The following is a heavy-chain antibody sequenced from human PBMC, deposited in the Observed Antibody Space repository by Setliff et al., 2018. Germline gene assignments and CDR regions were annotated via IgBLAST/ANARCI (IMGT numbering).Heavy chain of an antibody. CDR3: ARGLGHGGDSDY. J-gene: IGHJ4*02. CDR2: IGHTGSI. Sequence: ETLSLTCTVSGYSISSGYIWGWIRQPPGKGLEWVGNIGHTGSINYNPSLKSRLTISRDTSKNQVSLKLNSVTATDTAVYYCARGLGHGGDSDYWGQGILVTVSS. V-gene: IGHV4-38-2*02. CDR1: GYSISSGYI. D-gene: IGHD2-21*02.